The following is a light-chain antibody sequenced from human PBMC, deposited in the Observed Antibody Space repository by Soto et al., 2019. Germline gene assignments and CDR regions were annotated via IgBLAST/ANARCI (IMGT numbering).Light chain of an antibody. CDR3: SSYTSSSTPHGV. CDR1: SSDVGGYNY. V-gene: IGLV2-14*01. CDR2: EVS. J-gene: IGLJ3*02. Sequence: QSVLTQPASVSGSPGQSITISCTGTSSDVGGYNYVSWYQQHPGKAPKLMIYEVSNRPSGVSNRFSGSKSGNTASLTISGLQAEDEADDYCSSYTSSSTPHGVFGGGTKLTVL.